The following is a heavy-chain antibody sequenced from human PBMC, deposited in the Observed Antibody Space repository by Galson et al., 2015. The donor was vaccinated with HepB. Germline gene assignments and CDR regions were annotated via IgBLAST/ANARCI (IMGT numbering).Heavy chain of an antibody. J-gene: IGHJ3*02. CDR3: AIAHGSMVRGDDAFDI. Sequence: SVKVSCKASGYTFTSYYMHWVRQAPGQGLEWMGIINPSGGSTSYAQKLQGRVTMTRDTSTSTVYMELSSLRSEDTAVYYCAIAHGSMVRGDDAFDIWGQGTMVTVSS. D-gene: IGHD3-10*01. V-gene: IGHV1-46*04. CDR2: INPSGGST. CDR1: GYTFTSYY.